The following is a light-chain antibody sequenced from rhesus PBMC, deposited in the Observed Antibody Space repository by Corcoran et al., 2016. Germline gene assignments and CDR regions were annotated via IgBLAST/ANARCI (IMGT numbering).Light chain of an antibody. V-gene: IGKV1-25*01. CDR3: QHYYSTPPT. CDR1: QGITND. J-gene: IGKJ1*01. Sequence: DIQMTQSPSSLSASVGDRVTITCRASQGITNDLAWYQQKPGESPKLLIYEASSLQSGIPSRFSGSGSGEDFTLTICRLQSEDFATFYCQHYYSTPPTFGQGTKVEIK. CDR2: EAS.